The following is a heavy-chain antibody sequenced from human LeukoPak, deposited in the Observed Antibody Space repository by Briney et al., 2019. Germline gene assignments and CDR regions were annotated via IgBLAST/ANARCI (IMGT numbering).Heavy chain of an antibody. CDR2: IKQDGSEK. Sequence: GGSLRLSCAASGFTFSSYWMTWVRQAPGKGLEWVANIKQDGSEKYYVDSVDGRFTISRDNARNSLYLQMNSLRADDTAMYYCARGVLSPLRGPVDYWGQGTLVTVSS. V-gene: IGHV3-7*01. CDR1: GFTFSSYW. J-gene: IGHJ4*02. D-gene: IGHD3-10*01. CDR3: ARGVLSPLRGPVDY.